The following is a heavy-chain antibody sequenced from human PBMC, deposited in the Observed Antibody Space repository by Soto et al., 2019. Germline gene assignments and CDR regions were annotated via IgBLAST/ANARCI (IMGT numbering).Heavy chain of an antibody. J-gene: IGHJ6*02. Sequence: QVQLVQSGAEVKKPGASVKVSCKASGYTFTSYGISWVRQAPGQGLEWMGWISAYNGNTNYAQKLQGRVTMTTDTSASTTDMELRSLRSDNTAVYYCAGTGWSLPYYYYGMDVWGQGTTVTVSS. CDR2: ISAYNGNT. V-gene: IGHV1-18*01. D-gene: IGHD6-19*01. CDR1: GYTFTSYG. CDR3: AGTGWSLPYYYYGMDV.